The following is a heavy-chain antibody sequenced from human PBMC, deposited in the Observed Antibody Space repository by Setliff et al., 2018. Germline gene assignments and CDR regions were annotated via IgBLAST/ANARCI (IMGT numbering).Heavy chain of an antibody. CDR1: GGSIRSSNDN. V-gene: IGHV4-39*02. J-gene: IGHJ6*03. D-gene: IGHD6-6*01. CDR3: ATMAIRVASRPSSPLDYYSYMDL. Sequence: NPSETLSLTCTVSGGSIRSSNDNWGWIRPPQGKGLEWIGSINYRGNTHDNPSLRSRFTMSVDTSKCHFSLSLSSLTASDTSVYYGATMAIRVASRPSSPLDYYSYMDLWAKVATVTVSS. CDR2: INYRGNT.